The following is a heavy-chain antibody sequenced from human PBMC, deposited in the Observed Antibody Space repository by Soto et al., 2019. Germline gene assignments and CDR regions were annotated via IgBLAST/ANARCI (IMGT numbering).Heavy chain of an antibody. CDR2: INAGNGNT. CDR3: ARDLGGWPDY. D-gene: IGHD2-15*01. V-gene: IGHV1-3*01. J-gene: IGHJ4*02. CDR1: GYSFTSYA. Sequence: ASVKVSCEDSGYSFTSYAMHWVRQAPGQRLEWMGWINAGNGNTKYSQKFQGRVTITRDTSASTAYMELSSLRSEDTAVYYCARDLGGWPDYWGQGTLVTVSS.